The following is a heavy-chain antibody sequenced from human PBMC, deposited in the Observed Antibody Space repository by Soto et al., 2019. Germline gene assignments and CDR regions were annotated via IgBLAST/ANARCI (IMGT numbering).Heavy chain of an antibody. Sequence: QVHLQESGPGLVKPSETLSLTCSVFGVSITPYYWSWIRQPAGKGLEWIGRISHTGTTNSNPSLEGRVTMSVDPSKNQISLRLSSATAADTATYYCARGPYCGDESYFAYWGQGALVTVSS. CDR3: ARGPYCGDESYFAY. D-gene: IGHD2-21*01. V-gene: IGHV4-4*07. CDR2: ISHTGTT. J-gene: IGHJ4*02. CDR1: GVSITPYY.